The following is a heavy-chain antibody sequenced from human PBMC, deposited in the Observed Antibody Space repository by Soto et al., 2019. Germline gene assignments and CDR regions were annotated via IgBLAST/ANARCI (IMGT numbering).Heavy chain of an antibody. Sequence: GGSLRLSCAASGFTFSSYAMHWVRQAPGKGLEWVAVTSYDGSNKYYADSVKGRFTISGDNSKNTLYLQMNSLRAEDTAVYYCARESYGDYFDYWGQGTLVTVSS. J-gene: IGHJ4*02. D-gene: IGHD4-17*01. CDR2: TSYDGSNK. CDR1: GFTFSSYA. CDR3: ARESYGDYFDY. V-gene: IGHV3-30-3*01.